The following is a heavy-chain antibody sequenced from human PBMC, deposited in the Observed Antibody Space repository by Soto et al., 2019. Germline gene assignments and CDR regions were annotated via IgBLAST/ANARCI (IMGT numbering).Heavy chain of an antibody. J-gene: IGHJ4*02. CDR1: EFTFGSYG. CDR2: ISGSGGST. V-gene: IGHV3-23*01. Sequence: GGSLRLSCAASEFTFGSYGMSWVRQAPGKGLEWVSAISGSGGSTYYADSVKGRFTISRDNSKNTLYLQMNSLRAEDTAVYYCAKDRLGAARVPYWGQGTLVTVSS. D-gene: IGHD6-6*01. CDR3: AKDRLGAARVPY.